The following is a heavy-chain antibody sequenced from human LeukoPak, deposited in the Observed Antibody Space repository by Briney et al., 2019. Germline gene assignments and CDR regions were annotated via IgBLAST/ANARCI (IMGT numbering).Heavy chain of an antibody. D-gene: IGHD5-18*01. CDR1: GGTFSSYA. Sequence: ASVKVSCKASGGTFSSYAISWVRQAPGQGLEWMGGIIPIFGTANYAQKFQGRVTITADESTSTAYMELSSLRSEDTAVYYCARGGTAMNKHAFDIWGQGTMVTVSS. CDR3: ARGGTAMNKHAFDI. CDR2: IIPIFGTA. V-gene: IGHV1-69*13. J-gene: IGHJ3*02.